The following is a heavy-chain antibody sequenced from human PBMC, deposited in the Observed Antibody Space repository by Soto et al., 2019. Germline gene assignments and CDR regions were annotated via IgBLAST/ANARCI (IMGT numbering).Heavy chain of an antibody. V-gene: IGHV5-10-1*01. CDR1: GYSFTTHW. D-gene: IGHD4-17*01. CDR3: ARREDGAGAFDI. CDR2: IDPSNSYI. J-gene: IGHJ3*02. Sequence: PGESLKISCQGSGYSFTTHWITWVRQTPGKGLEWMGRIDPSNSYINYSPSFQGHVTISVDRSISTAYLQWSSLKASDTAMYFCARREDGAGAFDIWGQGTMVTVSS.